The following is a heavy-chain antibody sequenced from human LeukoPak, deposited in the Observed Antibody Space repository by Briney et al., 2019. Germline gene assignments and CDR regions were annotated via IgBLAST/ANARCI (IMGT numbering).Heavy chain of an antibody. CDR2: ITSSSSII. CDR3: SRSSDHHNKD. J-gene: IGHJ4*02. D-gene: IGHD1-1*01. Sequence: QSGGSLRLSCAGSGFTYSSYSMNWVRQAPGKGLEWVSYITSSSSIIYYGDSVKGRFTVSRDNANNSLFLQMNSLDSEDTAIYYCSRSSDHHNKDWGQGTLVTVSS. V-gene: IGHV3-48*01. CDR1: GFTYSSYS.